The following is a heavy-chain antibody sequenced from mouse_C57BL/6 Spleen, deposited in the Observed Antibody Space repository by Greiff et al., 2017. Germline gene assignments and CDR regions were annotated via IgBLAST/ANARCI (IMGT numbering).Heavy chain of an antibody. CDR3: SNSHFYGSSQYYMDY. D-gene: IGHD1-1*01. V-gene: IGHV1-72*01. CDR1: GYTFTSYW. J-gene: IGHJ2*01. CDR2: IDPNSGGT. Sequence: QVQLQQPGAELVKPGASVKLSCKASGYTFTSYWMHWVKQRPGRGLEWIGRIDPNSGGTKYNEKFKSKATLTVDKPSSTAYLQLGSLTSEDSAVYYCSNSHFYGSSQYYMDYWGQGTTLTVST.